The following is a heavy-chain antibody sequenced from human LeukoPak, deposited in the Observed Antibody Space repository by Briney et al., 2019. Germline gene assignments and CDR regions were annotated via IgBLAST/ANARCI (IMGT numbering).Heavy chain of an antibody. CDR1: GGTFSSYA. D-gene: IGHD6-13*01. Sequence: GASVKVSCKASGGTFSSYAISWVRQAPGQGLEWMGGIIPIFGTANYAQKFQGRVTITADESTSTAYMELSSLRSEDTAVYYCASDPEGIAGTEGEYWGQGTLVTVSS. CDR3: ASDPEGIAGTEGEY. CDR2: IIPIFGTA. V-gene: IGHV1-69*13. J-gene: IGHJ4*02.